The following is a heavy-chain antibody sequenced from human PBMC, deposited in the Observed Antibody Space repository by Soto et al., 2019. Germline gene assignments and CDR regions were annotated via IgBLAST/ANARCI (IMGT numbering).Heavy chain of an antibody. D-gene: IGHD6-19*01. CDR2: IFDAGNT. V-gene: IGHV4-30-2*01. Sequence: QLQLQESGSGLVKPSETLSLTCDVPGGSISSGGYPWTWIRQPPGKALEWIGYIFDAGNTFYNPSLRSRVTLSVDRSRNQFSLELSSVTAADTAVYFCARDGGIGGWIGPWGQGKMVIVSS. CDR1: GGSISSGGYP. J-gene: IGHJ3*01. CDR3: ARDGGIGGWIGP.